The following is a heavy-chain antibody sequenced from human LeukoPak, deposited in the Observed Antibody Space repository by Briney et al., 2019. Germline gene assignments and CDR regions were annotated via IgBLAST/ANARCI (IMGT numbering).Heavy chain of an antibody. D-gene: IGHD3-16*02. V-gene: IGHV3-33*01. CDR3: AREGDSRWGELSP. CDR1: GSTFSTYA. CDR2: IWFDGSEQ. J-gene: IGHJ1*01. Sequence: PGRSLRLSCAASGSTFSTYAIHWVRQAPGKGLEWVAVIWFDGSEQYYADSVKGRFIISRDNSKSTSNLQLNSLRAEDTAVYYCAREGDSRWGELSPWGQGTLVTVSS.